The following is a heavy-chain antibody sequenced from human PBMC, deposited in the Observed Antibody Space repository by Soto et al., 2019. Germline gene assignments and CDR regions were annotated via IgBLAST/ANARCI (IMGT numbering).Heavy chain of an antibody. CDR3: AKDLGAPPYGMDV. Sequence: QVQLVESGGGVVQPGRSLRLSCAASGYIFSSCAMHWVRQAPGKGLEWVAVISHDGSNKHFADSVRGRFTISRDNSKNTLYLQMNSLRAVDTSVYYCAKDLGAPPYGMDVWGQGTTVTVSS. J-gene: IGHJ6*02. CDR1: GYIFSSCA. D-gene: IGHD3-16*01. V-gene: IGHV3-30*18. CDR2: ISHDGSNK.